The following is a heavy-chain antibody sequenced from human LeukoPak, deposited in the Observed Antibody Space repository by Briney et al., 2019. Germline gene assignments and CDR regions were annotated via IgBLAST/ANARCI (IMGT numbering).Heavy chain of an antibody. D-gene: IGHD3-3*01. V-gene: IGHV1-46*01. Sequence: GASVKVSCKASGYTFTSYYMHWVRQAPGQGLEWMGIINPSGGSTSYAQKFQGRVTMTRDMSTSTVYMGLSSLRSEDTAVYYCAREGWIRFLEWLQPNWFDPWGQGTLVTVSS. CDR3: AREGWIRFLEWLQPNWFDP. J-gene: IGHJ5*02. CDR2: INPSGGST. CDR1: GYTFTSYY.